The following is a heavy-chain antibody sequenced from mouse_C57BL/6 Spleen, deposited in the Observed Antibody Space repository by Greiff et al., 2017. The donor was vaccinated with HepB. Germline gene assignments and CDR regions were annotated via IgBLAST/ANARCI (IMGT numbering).Heavy chain of an antibody. CDR1: GFTFSSYA. CDR2: ISDGGSYT. CDR3: ARDLTGTGYFDY. Sequence: EVHLVESGGGLVKPGGSLKLSCAASGFTFSSYAMSWVRQTPEKRLEWVATISDGGSYTYYPDNVKGRFTISRDNAKNNLYLQMSHLKSEDTAMYYCARDLTGTGYFDYWGQGTTLTVSS. J-gene: IGHJ2*01. D-gene: IGHD4-1*01. V-gene: IGHV5-4*01.